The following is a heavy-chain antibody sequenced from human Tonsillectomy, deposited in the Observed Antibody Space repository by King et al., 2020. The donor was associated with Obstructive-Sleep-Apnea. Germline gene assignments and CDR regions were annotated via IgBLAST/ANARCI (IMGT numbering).Heavy chain of an antibody. CDR1: GYTFTGYY. D-gene: IGHD2-21*01. J-gene: IGHJ4*02. V-gene: IGHV1-2*02. CDR3: ARDMSASDCTSPAY. CDR2: ISPNSGAT. Sequence: QLVQSGAEVKKPGASVKVSCKASGYTFTGYYIHWVRQAPGQGLEWMGWISPNSGATEYAQTFQDRVTMTRDTSISTAYMDLRRLRSDDTAMYYCARDMSASDCTSPAYWGQGTMVTVSS.